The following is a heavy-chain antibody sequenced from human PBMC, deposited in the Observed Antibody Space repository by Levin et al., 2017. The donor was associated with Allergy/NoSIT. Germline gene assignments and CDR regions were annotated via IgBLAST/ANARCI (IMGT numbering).Heavy chain of an antibody. CDR3: ARQDLWAGESFDS. V-gene: IGHV4-30-4*01. Sequence: KASETLSLTCSVSGGSVSSGAYYWTWIRQSPGKGLEWIGYVSYIGATYYNASLTSRASISVDMSKNEFSLRLTSVTAADTAVYYCARQDLWAGESFDSWGQGNLVTVSS. CDR2: VSYIGAT. J-gene: IGHJ4*02. D-gene: IGHD3-16*01. CDR1: GGSVSSGAYY.